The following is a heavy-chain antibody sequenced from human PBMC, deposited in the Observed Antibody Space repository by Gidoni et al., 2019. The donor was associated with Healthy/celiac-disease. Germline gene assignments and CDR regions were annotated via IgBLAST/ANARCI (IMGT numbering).Heavy chain of an antibody. CDR3: ARVGAADAFDI. D-gene: IGHD1-26*01. J-gene: IGHJ3*02. V-gene: IGHV3-13*01. CDR1: GFTYSSYD. Sequence: EVQLVESGGGLVQPGGSLRLSCAASGFTYSSYDMHWVRQATGKGLEWVSAMGTAGDTYYPGSVKGRFTISRENAKNSLYLQMNSLRAGDTAVYYCARVGAADAFDIWGQGTMVTVSS. CDR2: MGTAGDT.